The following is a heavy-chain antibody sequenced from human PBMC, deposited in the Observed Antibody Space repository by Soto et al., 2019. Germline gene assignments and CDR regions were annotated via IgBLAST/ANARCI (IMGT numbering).Heavy chain of an antibody. J-gene: IGHJ6*02. V-gene: IGHV3-15*07. CDR1: GFTFSNAW. Sequence: PGGSLRLSCAASGFTFSNAWINWVRQAPGKGLEWVGRIKSKSDGGTTDYAAPVKGRFAISRDDSKNLVYMQMNSLKTEDTAVYYCAGGPRIAARPLYYYYGMDVWGQGTTVTVSS. CDR2: IKSKSDGGTT. CDR3: AGGPRIAARPLYYYYGMDV. D-gene: IGHD6-6*01.